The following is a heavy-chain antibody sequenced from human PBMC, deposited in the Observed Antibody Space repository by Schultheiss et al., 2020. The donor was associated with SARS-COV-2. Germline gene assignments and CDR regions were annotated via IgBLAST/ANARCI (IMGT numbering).Heavy chain of an antibody. J-gene: IGHJ4*02. D-gene: IGHD3/OR15-3a*01. CDR3: ARDFLDTYGNFYY. V-gene: IGHV3-33*01. Sequence: GGSLRLSCAASGFTFSSEWMRWVRQAPGKGLEWVAVIWYDGSNKYYADSVKGRFTISRDNWKNTLYLQMNSLRAEDTAVYYCARDFLDTYGNFYYWGQGTLVTVSS. CDR1: GFTFSSEW. CDR2: IWYDGSNK.